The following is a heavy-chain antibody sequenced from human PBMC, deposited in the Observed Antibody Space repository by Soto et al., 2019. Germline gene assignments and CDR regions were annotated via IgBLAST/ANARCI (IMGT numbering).Heavy chain of an antibody. CDR1: GFIFSSDA. CDR2: MGGSGRST. V-gene: IGHV3-23*01. CDR3: ARGKLGERYYDILTGYYNVSRSPIKRPFDY. J-gene: IGHJ4*02. D-gene: IGHD3-9*01. Sequence: GGSLRLSCVASGFIFSSDAMTLVRQAPGKGLEWVSSMGGSGRSTYYTDSVKGRFTISRDNSKSTLYLQMNSLRAEDTAVYYCARGKLGERYYDILTGYYNVSRSPIKRPFDYWGQGSLVPVSS.